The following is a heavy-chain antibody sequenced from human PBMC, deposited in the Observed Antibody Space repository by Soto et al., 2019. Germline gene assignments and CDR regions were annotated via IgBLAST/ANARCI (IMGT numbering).Heavy chain of an antibody. CDR3: ARQMFIGGMDV. V-gene: IGHV4-59*08. CDR2: IYYSGST. CDR1: GASTSSYY. D-gene: IGHD2-15*01. J-gene: IGHJ6*02. Sequence: QVQLQESGPGLVKPSETLSLTCTVSGASTSSYYWSWIRQPPGKGLEWIGYIYYSGSTNYNPSLTSRVTISVDTSKNQFSLRLSSVTAADTAVYHCARQMFIGGMDVWGQGTTVTVSS.